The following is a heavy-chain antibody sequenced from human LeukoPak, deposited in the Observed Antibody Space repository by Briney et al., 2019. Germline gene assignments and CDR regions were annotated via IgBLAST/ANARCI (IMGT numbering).Heavy chain of an antibody. J-gene: IGHJ4*02. CDR2: IKQDGSEK. CDR3: ARCSSSWLQYYFDY. Sequence: PGGSLRLSCAASGFTLSSYWMSWVGQAPGKGLKWVANIKQDGSEKYYVDSVKGRFTISRDNAKNSLYLQMNSLRAEDTAVYYCARCSSSWLQYYFDYWGQGTLVTVSS. V-gene: IGHV3-7*01. CDR1: GFTLSSYW. D-gene: IGHD6-13*01.